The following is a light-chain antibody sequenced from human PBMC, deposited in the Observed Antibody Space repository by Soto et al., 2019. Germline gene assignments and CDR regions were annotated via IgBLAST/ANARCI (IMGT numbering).Light chain of an antibody. Sequence: EIVMTQSPATLSVSPGERATLSCRASQSLGGSLAWYQQKPGQAPRLLIYGASTRVTGIPARFSGSGSGTEFTLTISSLEPEDFAVYYCQQRSNWPQWTFGQGTKVDIK. CDR1: QSLGGS. J-gene: IGKJ1*01. CDR2: GAS. V-gene: IGKV3-15*01. CDR3: QQRSNWPQWT.